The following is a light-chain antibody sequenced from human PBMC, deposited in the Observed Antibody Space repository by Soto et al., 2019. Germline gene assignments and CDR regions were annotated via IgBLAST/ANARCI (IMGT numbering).Light chain of an antibody. J-gene: IGKJ1*01. CDR2: GAS. CDR3: QQYNNWPRT. CDR1: QSVSSN. V-gene: IGKV3-15*01. Sequence: DIVMTQSRARLCLYQVPRSTLHCRASQSVSSNLAWYQQKPGQAPRLLIYGASTRATGIPARFSGSGSGTDFTLTSSSLQSEDFAVYYCQQYNNWPRTFGQGTKVDIK.